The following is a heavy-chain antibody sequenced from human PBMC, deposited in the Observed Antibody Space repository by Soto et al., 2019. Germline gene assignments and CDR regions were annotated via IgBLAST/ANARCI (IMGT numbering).Heavy chain of an antibody. CDR3: ARARLLWFGESFDP. CDR1: GGSISSSNYY. J-gene: IGHJ5*02. D-gene: IGHD3-10*01. CDR2: IYYSGST. Sequence: SETLSLTCTVSGGSISSSNYYWGLIRQPPGKGLEWIGSIYYSGSTYYNPSLKSRVTMTRDTSISTVYMELSSLRSEDTAVYNCARARLLWFGESFDPWGQGTLVTVSS. V-gene: IGHV4-39*07.